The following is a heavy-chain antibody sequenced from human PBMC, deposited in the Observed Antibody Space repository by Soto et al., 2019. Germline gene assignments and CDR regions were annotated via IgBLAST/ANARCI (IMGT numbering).Heavy chain of an antibody. CDR1: GFIFSNYA. CDR3: AKSQSSLYGMDV. J-gene: IGHJ6*04. Sequence: EVQVLESGGGLVQPGGSLRLSCVGSGFIFSNYAMAWVRQAPGKGLEWVSGFGGSGGTYYADSVKGRYTISRDNSKNTLYLQMNSLRVEDTAVYYCAKSQSSLYGMDVWGKGTAVTVSS. CDR2: FGGSGGT. V-gene: IGHV3-23*01.